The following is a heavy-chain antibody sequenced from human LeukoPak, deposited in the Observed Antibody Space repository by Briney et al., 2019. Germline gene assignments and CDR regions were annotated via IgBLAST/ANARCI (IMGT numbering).Heavy chain of an antibody. CDR2: INHSGST. CDR1: GGSFSGYY. V-gene: IGHV4-34*01. Sequence: SETLSLTCAVYGGSFSGYYWSWIRQPPGKGLEWIGEINHSGSTNYNPSLKSRVTISVDTSKNQFSLKQSSVTAADTAVYYCAYGHTAAIGDYWGQGTLVTVSS. CDR3: AYGHTAAIGDY. D-gene: IGHD2-2*01. J-gene: IGHJ4*02.